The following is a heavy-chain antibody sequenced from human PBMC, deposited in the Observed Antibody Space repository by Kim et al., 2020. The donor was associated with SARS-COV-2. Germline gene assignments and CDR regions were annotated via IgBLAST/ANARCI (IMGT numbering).Heavy chain of an antibody. CDR1: GGSFSGYY. CDR2: INHSGST. D-gene: IGHD3-10*01. Sequence: SETLSLTCAVYGGSFSGYYWSWIRQPPGKGLEWIGEINHSGSTNYNPSLKSRVTISVDTSKNQFSLKLSSVTAADTAVYYCARVIPRRPYNGITMVRGVIIGWFDPWGQGTLVTVSS. V-gene: IGHV4-34*01. CDR3: ARVIPRRPYNGITMVRGVIIGWFDP. J-gene: IGHJ5*02.